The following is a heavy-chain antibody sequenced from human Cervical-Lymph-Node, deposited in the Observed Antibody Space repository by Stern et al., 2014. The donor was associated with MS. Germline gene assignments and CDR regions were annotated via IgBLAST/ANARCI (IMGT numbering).Heavy chain of an antibody. Sequence: EMQLVESGGGLVKPGGSLRLSCAASGFTLSSYTMNWVRQTPGKGLEWVSSISRIQNYIYYADSVQGRFTISRDNAKNSLYLQMNSLRAEDSAVYYCAKDLQSFEYGGTPSPYGMDVWGQGTTVTVSS. V-gene: IGHV3-21*01. J-gene: IGHJ6*02. CDR2: ISRIQNYI. D-gene: IGHD3-16*02. CDR3: AKDLQSFEYGGTPSPYGMDV. CDR1: GFTLSSYT.